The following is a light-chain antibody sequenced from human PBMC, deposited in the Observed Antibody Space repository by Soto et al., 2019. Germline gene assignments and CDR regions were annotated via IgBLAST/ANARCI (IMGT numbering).Light chain of an antibody. J-gene: IGLJ2*01. CDR1: SSNIGSNY. CDR2: RNN. Sequence: QSVLTQPPSASGTPGQRVTISCSGSSSNIGSNYVYWYQQLPGTAHKLLIYRNNQRPSGVPDRFSGSKSGPSASVASSGLRSEDEADYYCAAWDDGLSALFGGGTKLTVL. V-gene: IGLV1-47*01. CDR3: AAWDDGLSAL.